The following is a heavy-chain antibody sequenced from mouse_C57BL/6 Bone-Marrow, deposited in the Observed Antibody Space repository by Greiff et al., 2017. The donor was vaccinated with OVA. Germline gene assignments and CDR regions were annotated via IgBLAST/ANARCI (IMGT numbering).Heavy chain of an antibody. CDR3: ARNGYDYAWFAY. V-gene: IGHV2-2*01. Sequence: QVQLQQSGPGLVQPSQRLSIPCTVSGFSLTSYGVHWVRQSPGKGLEWLGVIWSGGSTDYNAAFISRLSISKDNSKRQVFFKMNSLQADDTAIYDCARNGYDYAWFAYWGQGTLVTVSA. J-gene: IGHJ3*01. D-gene: IGHD2-4*01. CDR1: GFSLTSYG. CDR2: IWSGGST.